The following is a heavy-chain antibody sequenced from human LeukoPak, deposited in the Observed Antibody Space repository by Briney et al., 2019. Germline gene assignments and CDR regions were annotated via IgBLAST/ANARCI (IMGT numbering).Heavy chain of an antibody. Sequence: GRSLRLSCAASGFTFSSYAMHWVRQAPGKGLEWVAVISYDGSNKYYADSVKGRFTISRDNSKNTLYLQMNSLRAEDTAVYYCARDSGPDILTGGDFDYWGQGTLVTVSS. V-gene: IGHV3-30-3*01. J-gene: IGHJ4*02. CDR2: ISYDGSNK. CDR3: ARDSGPDILTGGDFDY. D-gene: IGHD3-9*01. CDR1: GFTFSSYA.